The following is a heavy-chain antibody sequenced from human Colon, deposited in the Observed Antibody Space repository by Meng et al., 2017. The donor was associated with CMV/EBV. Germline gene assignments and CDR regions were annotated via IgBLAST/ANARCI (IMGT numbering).Heavy chain of an antibody. V-gene: IGHV3-21*01. CDR2: ISSSSSYI. Sequence: GESLKISCVASNFIFSSYSMNWVRQAPGKGLEWVSSISSSSSYIYYADSVKGRFTISRDNAKNSLYLQMNSLRAEDTAVYYCARNLGLGAMNYYYYGMDVWGQGTTVTVSS. J-gene: IGHJ6*02. CDR3: ARNLGLGAMNYYYYGMDV. CDR1: NFIFSSYS. D-gene: IGHD1-26*01.